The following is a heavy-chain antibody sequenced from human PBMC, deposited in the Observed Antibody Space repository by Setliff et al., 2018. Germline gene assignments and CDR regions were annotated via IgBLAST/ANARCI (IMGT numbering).Heavy chain of an antibody. CDR3: ARGRGGSYSYNYYYYYMDV. D-gene: IGHD1-26*01. CDR1: GGTFGSYA. CDR2: IIPILGIA. J-gene: IGHJ6*03. Sequence: GASVKVSCKASGGTFGSYAISWVRQAPGQGLEWMGGIIPILGIANYAQKFQGRVTITADKSTSTAYMELSSLRSEDTAVYYCARGRGGSYSYNYYYYYMDVWGKGTTVTVSS. V-gene: IGHV1-69*10.